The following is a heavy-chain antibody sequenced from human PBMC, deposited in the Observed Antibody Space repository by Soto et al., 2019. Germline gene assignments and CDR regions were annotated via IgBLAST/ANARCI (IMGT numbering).Heavy chain of an antibody. V-gene: IGHV3-48*01. CDR2: ISSSSSTI. CDR1: GFTFSSYS. D-gene: IGHD4-17*01. Sequence: HPGGSLRLSCAASGFTFSSYSMNWVRQAPGKGLEWVSYISSSSSTIYYADSVEGRFTISRDNSKNTLYLQMNSLRPEDTAVYYCAKDRRRDGDPYFYFDLWGRGALVTVSS. J-gene: IGHJ2*01. CDR3: AKDRRRDGDPYFYFDL.